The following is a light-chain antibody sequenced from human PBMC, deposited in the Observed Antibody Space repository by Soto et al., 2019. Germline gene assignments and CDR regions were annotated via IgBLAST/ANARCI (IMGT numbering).Light chain of an antibody. Sequence: QSXLTQPASVSGXXXXXXXXXXXGTSXDVGGYNYLSWYQQHPGKAPKVMIYEVSNRPSGVSNRFSGSKSGNTASLTISGLQAEDEADYFCSSYTTSGTPVFGGGTKLTVL. CDR2: EVS. CDR3: SSYTTSGTPV. CDR1: SXDVGGYNY. V-gene: IGLV2-14*01. J-gene: IGLJ3*02.